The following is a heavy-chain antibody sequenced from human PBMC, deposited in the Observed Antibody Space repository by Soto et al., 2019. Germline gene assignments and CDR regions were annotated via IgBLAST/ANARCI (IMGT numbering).Heavy chain of an antibody. CDR2: IDWDDDK. CDR1: GFSLSTSGMC. D-gene: IGHD6-13*01. J-gene: IGHJ4*02. V-gene: IGHV2-70*02. Sequence: SGPTLVNPTQTLTLTCTFSGFSLSTSGMCVSWIRQPPGKALEWLARIDWDDDKYYSTSLKTRLTISKDTSKNQVVLTMTNMDPEDTAVYYCARDLPMAAADFGPLGYWGQGTLVTVSS. CDR3: ARDLPMAAADFGPLGY.